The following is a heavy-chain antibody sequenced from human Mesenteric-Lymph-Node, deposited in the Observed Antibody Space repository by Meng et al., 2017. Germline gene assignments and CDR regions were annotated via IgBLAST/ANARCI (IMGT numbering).Heavy chain of an antibody. J-gene: IGHJ4*02. CDR3: GRDQGRELINH. V-gene: IGHV4-4*02. D-gene: IGHD1-7*01. CDR2: VYHRGDT. CDR1: GDSISSEIW. Sequence: VEPPDPRSGLVEPSGTLSLTCTVSGDSISSEIWWSWVRQPPGKGLEWIGEVYHRGDTNYNPSLKSRVDISVDKSKNQFYLSLFSVTAADTAVYYCGRDQGRELINHWGQGTLVTVAS.